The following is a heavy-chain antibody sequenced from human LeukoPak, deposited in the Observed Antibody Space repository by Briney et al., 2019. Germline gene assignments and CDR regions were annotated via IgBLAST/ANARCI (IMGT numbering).Heavy chain of an antibody. Sequence: PSGTLSLTCTVSGGSISSYYWSWIRQPPGKGLEWIGYIYYSGSTNYNPSLKSRVTISVDTSKNQFSLKLSSVTAADAAVYYCARQGGPFDYWGQGTLVTVSS. CDR3: ARQGGPFDY. V-gene: IGHV4-59*01. J-gene: IGHJ4*02. CDR1: GGSISSYY. D-gene: IGHD1-26*01. CDR2: IYYSGST.